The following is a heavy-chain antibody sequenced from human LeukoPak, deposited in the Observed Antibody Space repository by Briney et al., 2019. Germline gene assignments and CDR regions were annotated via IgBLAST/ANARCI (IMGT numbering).Heavy chain of an antibody. CDR3: ARGGYSYGYLEY. Sequence: SETLSLTCIVSGGSISTSAYYWGWIRQPPGEGLQWIGSIYYSGNTYYNSSLKSRVTISVDTSTSQFSLRLSSVTAADTAVYYCARGGYSYGYLEYWGQGTLVTVSS. D-gene: IGHD5-18*01. J-gene: IGHJ4*02. V-gene: IGHV4-39*01. CDR1: GGSISTSAYY. CDR2: IYYSGNT.